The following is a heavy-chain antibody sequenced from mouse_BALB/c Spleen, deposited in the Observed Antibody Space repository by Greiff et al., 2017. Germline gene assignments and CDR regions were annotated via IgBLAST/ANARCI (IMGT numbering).Heavy chain of an antibody. CDR1: GYTFTSYW. CDR2: INPSNGRT. V-gene: IGHV1S81*02. Sequence: QVQLQQPGAELVKPGASVKLSCKASGYTFTSYWMHWVKQRPGQGLEWIGEINPSNGRTNYNEKFKSKATLTVDKSSSTAYMQLSSLTSEDSAVYYCARSPDGYLFDDWGQGTTLTVSS. J-gene: IGHJ2*01. CDR3: ARSPDGYLFDD. D-gene: IGHD2-3*01.